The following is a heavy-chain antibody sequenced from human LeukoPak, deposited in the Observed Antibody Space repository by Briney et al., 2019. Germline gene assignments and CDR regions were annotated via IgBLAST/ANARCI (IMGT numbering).Heavy chain of an antibody. CDR1: GGSISSSSYY. V-gene: IGHV4-39*02. Sequence: SETLSLTCSVSGGSISSSSYYWRWIRQPPGKGLEWIGGIYYGGSTYYTPSLKSRLTISVDTSKNHFSLRLSSVTAADPAVYYFGRGGRYCRCWNCFSGNLFGPWGQGTLVTVSA. CDR2: IYYGGST. J-gene: IGHJ5*01. CDR3: GRGGRYCRCWNCFSGNLFGP. D-gene: IGHD2-15*01.